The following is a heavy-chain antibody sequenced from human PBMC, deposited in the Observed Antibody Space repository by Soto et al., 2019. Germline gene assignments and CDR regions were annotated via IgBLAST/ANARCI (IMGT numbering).Heavy chain of an antibody. J-gene: IGHJ3*02. D-gene: IGHD5-12*01. CDR2: INSDGSST. Sequence: GGSLRLSCAASGFTFSSYWMHWVRQAPGKGLVWVSRINSDGSSTSYADPVKGRFTISRDNAKNTLYLQMNSLRAEDTAVYYCARVPSGYDYAFDIWGQGTMVTVSS. V-gene: IGHV3-74*01. CDR3: ARVPSGYDYAFDI. CDR1: GFTFSSYW.